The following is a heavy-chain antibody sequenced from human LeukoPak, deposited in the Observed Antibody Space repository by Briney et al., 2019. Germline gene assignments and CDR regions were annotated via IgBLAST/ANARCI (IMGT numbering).Heavy chain of an antibody. CDR1: GGTFSSYY. V-gene: IGHV4-34*01. J-gene: IGHJ6*02. CDR3: ARDPVGYCSSTSCRDYYYGMDV. D-gene: IGHD2-2*01. CDR2: INHSGST. Sequence: SGTLSLSCAASGGTFSSYYWSWIRQPPGKGLEWIGEINHSGSTTYNPSLSSRVDISVDTSKNQFSLKLSSVTAPDTAVYYCARDPVGYCSSTSCRDYYYGMDVWGQGTTVTLSS.